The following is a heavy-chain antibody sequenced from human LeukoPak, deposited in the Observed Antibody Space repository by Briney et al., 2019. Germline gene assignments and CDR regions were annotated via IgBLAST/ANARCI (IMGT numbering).Heavy chain of an antibody. J-gene: IGHJ3*02. CDR2: IYSGGST. CDR3: ATTRYDAFDI. Sequence: PGGSLRLSCAASGFTVISNYMSWVRQAPGKGLEWVSLIYSGGSTYYADSVRGQFTISRDNSKNTLCLQMNSLRAEDTAVYYCATTRYDAFDIWGQGTMVTVSS. V-gene: IGHV3-53*01. CDR1: GFTVISNY. D-gene: IGHD4-17*01.